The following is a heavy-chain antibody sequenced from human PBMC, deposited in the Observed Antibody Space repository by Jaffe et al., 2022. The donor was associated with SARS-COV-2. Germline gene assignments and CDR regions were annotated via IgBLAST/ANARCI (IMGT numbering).Heavy chain of an antibody. CDR1: GGTFSSYA. J-gene: IGHJ6*04. D-gene: IGHD2-2*01. CDR2: IIPIFGTA. V-gene: IGHV1-69*01. CDR3: ARPERRYCSSTSCYLDV. Sequence: QVQLVQSGAEVKKPGSSVKVSCKASGGTFSSYAISWVRQAPGQGLEWMGGIIPIFGTANYAQKFQGRVTITADESTSTAYMELSSLRSEDTAVYYCARPERRYCSSTSCYLDVWGKGTTVTVSS.